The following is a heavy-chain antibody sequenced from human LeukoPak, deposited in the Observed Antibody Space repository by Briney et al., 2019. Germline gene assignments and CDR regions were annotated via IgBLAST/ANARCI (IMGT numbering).Heavy chain of an antibody. D-gene: IGHD2-2*02. CDR3: ANTCSSTSCYKEGAFDI. V-gene: IGHV1-69*02. CDR2: IITILGIA. CDR1: GGTFSSYT. Sequence: SVKVSXKASGGTFSSYTISWVRQAPGQGHEWMRRIITILGIANYAQKFQGRVTITADKSTSTAYMELSSLRSEDTAVYYCANTCSSTSCYKEGAFDIWGQGTMVTVSS. J-gene: IGHJ3*02.